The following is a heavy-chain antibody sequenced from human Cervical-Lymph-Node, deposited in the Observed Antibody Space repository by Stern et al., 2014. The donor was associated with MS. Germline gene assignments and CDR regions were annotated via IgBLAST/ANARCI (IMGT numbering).Heavy chain of an antibody. J-gene: IGHJ4*02. V-gene: IGHV3-23*04. CDR3: AKDIQNSV. Sequence: VQLVQSGGGLVQPGGSLSLSCAASGFTFSSSAMTWVRQAPGKGLEWVSLISYTGDNTFYADSVKGRFTISRDNSKNTLYLQMHSLRAEDTAVYYCAKDIQNSVWGQGTLLTVSS. CDR1: GFTFSSSA. CDR2: ISYTGDNT. D-gene: IGHD5-18*01.